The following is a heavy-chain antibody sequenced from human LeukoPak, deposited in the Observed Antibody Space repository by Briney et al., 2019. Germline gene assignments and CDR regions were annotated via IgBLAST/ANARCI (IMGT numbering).Heavy chain of an antibody. CDR2: IYTSGST. D-gene: IGHD3-22*01. CDR3: ARHADRSGSNFDY. V-gene: IGHV4-4*09. Sequence: SETLSLTCTVSGGSISSYYWSWIRQPPGKGLEWIGYIYTSGSTNYNPSLKSRVTISVDTSKNQFSLKLSSVTVADTAVYYCARHADRSGSNFDYWGQGTLVTVSS. J-gene: IGHJ4*02. CDR1: GGSISSYY.